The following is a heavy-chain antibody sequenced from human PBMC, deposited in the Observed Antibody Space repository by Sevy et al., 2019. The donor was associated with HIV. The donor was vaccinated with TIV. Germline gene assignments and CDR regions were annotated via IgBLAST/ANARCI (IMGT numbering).Heavy chain of an antibody. V-gene: IGHV1-69*13. CDR1: GGTFSSYA. D-gene: IGHD7-27*01. Sequence: ASVKVSCKASGGTFSSYAISWVRQAPGQGLEWMGGIIPIFGTANYAQKFQGRVMITADESTSTAYMELSSLRSEDTAVYYCATLSTGVYYYYYMDVWGKGTTVTVSS. J-gene: IGHJ6*03. CDR3: ATLSTGVYYYYYMDV. CDR2: IIPIFGTA.